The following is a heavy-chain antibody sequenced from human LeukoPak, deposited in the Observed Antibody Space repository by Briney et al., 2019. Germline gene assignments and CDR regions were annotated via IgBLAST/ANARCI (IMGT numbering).Heavy chain of an antibody. CDR2: IYITGNT. J-gene: IGHJ4*02. CDR1: GGSISSGRYY. V-gene: IGHV4-61*02. D-gene: IGHD5-24*01. Sequence: SETLSLTCIVSGGSISSGRYYWSWLRQPAGKGLEWIGRIYITGNTNYNPSLKSRVTISKDTSKNQFSLKLSPVTAADTAVYYCAREEAEMATIDYWGQGTLVTVSS. CDR3: AREEAEMATIDY.